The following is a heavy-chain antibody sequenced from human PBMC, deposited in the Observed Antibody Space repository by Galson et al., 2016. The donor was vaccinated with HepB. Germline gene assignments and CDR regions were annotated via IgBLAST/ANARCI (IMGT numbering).Heavy chain of an antibody. Sequence: SETLSLTCTVSGGSISNYYWGWIRQPPGKGLEWIGYIYYRGNTNYNTSLKRRVTMSVDTSKNQFSLKLSSVTAADTAVYYCARATISSSSLFDFCGQGALVTVSS. CDR3: ARATISSSSLFDF. V-gene: IGHV4-59*01. CDR1: GGSISNYY. CDR2: IYYRGNT. D-gene: IGHD6-13*01. J-gene: IGHJ4*02.